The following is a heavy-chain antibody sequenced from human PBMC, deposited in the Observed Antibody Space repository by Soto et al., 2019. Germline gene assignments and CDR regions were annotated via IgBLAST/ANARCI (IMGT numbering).Heavy chain of an antibody. J-gene: IGHJ3*02. V-gene: IGHV3-9*01. Sequence: PGGSLRLSCVASGITFNDYAMHWVRQAPGKGLEWVSGISWNSGNIGYGNSVKGRFTISRDNAKSSLYLQMNSLRAEDTALYYCAKLEGAIDIWGQGTMVTVS. CDR2: ISWNSGNI. CDR1: GITFNDYA. CDR3: AKLEGAIDI.